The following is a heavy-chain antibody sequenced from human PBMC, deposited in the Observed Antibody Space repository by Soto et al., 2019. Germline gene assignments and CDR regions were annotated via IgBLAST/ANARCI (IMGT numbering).Heavy chain of an antibody. CDR2: IYPGDSDT. D-gene: IGHD1-1*01. CDR1: GYSFTSYW. CDR3: ARHPLLESYYYYAMDV. V-gene: IGHV5-51*01. J-gene: IGHJ6*02. Sequence: GGSLKISCKGSGYSFTSYWIGWVRQMPGKGLEWMGIIYPGDSDTRYSPSFQGQVTISADKSISTAYLQWSSLKASDTAMYYCARHPLLESYYYYAMDVWGQGTTVTVSS.